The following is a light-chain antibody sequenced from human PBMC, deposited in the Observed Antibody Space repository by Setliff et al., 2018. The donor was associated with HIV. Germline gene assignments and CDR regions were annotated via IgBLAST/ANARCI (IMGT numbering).Light chain of an antibody. V-gene: IGLV2-11*01. CDR2: DVS. J-gene: IGLJ1*01. CDR3: SSYAGSYTFV. Sequence: QSALAQPRSVSGSPGQSVTISCTGTSSDVGGYNYASWYQQHPGKAPKLMIYDVSKRPSGVPNRSSGSKSGNTASLTISGLQAEDEADYYCSSYAGSYTFVFGTGTKVTVL. CDR1: SSDVGGYNY.